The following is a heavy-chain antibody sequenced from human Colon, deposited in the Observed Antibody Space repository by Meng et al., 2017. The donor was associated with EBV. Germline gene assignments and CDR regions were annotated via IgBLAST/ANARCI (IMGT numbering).Heavy chain of an antibody. Sequence: QVQLQQWGAGLLKPSXTLSLSCAVYGGSFRGYYWTWIRQPPGKGLEWVAEINYSGNTNYSPSLKSRVTISIDTSKNQLSLMLSSVTAADTAVYYCARRPTGIDDWGQGTLGTVSS. CDR3: ARRPTGIDD. CDR2: INYSGNT. CDR1: GGSFRGYY. V-gene: IGHV4-34*01. D-gene: IGHD2-8*02. J-gene: IGHJ4*02.